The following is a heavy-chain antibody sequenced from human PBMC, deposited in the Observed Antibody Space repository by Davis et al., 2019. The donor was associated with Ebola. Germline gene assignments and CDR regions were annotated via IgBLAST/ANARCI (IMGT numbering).Heavy chain of an antibody. D-gene: IGHD4-17*01. CDR3: ARRATVTTGGVFDY. V-gene: IGHV5-51*01. CDR2: IYPGDSDT. J-gene: IGHJ4*02. CDR1: GYSFTSYW. Sequence: PGGSLRLSCKGSGYSFTSYWIGWVRQMPGKGLEWMGIIYPGDSDTRYSPSFQGQVTISADKSISTAYLQWSSLKASDTAMYYCARRATVTTGGVFDYWGQGTLVTVSS.